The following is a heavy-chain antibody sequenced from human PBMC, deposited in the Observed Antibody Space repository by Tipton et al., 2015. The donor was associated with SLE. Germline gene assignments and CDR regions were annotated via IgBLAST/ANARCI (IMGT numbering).Heavy chain of an antibody. D-gene: IGHD7-27*01. CDR3: ARGGLGSDLRGSIYFGS. Sequence: TLSLTCTVSGGSISGYYWNWIRQPPGKGLEWVGYINYSGNTNYNPSLKSRVTISVDTSKTHFSLRLNSVTAADTAVYYCARGGLGSDLRGSIYFGSWGQGPLVTVSS. V-gene: IGHV4-59*01. CDR2: INYSGNT. J-gene: IGHJ4*02. CDR1: GGSISGYY.